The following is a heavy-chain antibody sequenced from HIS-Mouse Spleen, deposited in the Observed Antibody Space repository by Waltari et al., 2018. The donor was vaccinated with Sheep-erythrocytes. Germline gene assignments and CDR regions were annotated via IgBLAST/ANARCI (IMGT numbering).Heavy chain of an antibody. CDR3: ALSVDLAGAFDI. D-gene: IGHD6-19*01. CDR1: GGSFSGYY. V-gene: IGHV4-34*01. Sequence: QVQLQQWGAGLLKPSETLSLTCAVYGGSFSGYYWSWIRQPPGKGLEWIGEINHSGSTNYNPSRKRRVTISVDTSKNQFSLKLSSVTAADTAVYYCALSVDLAGAFDIWGQGTMVTVSS. J-gene: IGHJ3*02. CDR2: INHSGST.